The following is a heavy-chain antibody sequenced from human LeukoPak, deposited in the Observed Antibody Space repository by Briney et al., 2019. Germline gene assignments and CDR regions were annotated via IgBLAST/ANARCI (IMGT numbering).Heavy chain of an antibody. CDR1: GFTFSSYG. CDR2: ISYDGSNK. J-gene: IGHJ4*02. V-gene: IGHV3-30*18. D-gene: IGHD4-17*01. CDR3: AKDLDYGDYFSYGGDY. Sequence: PGRSLRLSCAASGFTFSSYGMHWVRQAPGKGLEWVAVISYDGSNKYYADSVKGRFTISRDNSKNTLYPQMNSLRAEDTAVYYCAKDLDYGDYFSYGGDYWGQGTLVTVSS.